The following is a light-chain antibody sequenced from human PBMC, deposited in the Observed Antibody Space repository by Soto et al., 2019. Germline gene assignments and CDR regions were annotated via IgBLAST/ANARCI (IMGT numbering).Light chain of an antibody. CDR3: QQYGSSPRT. CDR2: DAY. Sequence: EIVMTQSPATLSVSPGERVTLSCRASQGVGGTLAWYRQQPGQAPRLLIYDAYIRATGVLARFSGSGSGTEFTLTISSLEPEDFAVYYCQQYGSSPRTFGQGTK. V-gene: IGKV3-15*01. J-gene: IGKJ1*01. CDR1: QGVGGT.